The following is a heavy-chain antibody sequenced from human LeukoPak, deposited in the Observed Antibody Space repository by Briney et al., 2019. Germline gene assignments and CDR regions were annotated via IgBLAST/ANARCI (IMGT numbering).Heavy chain of an antibody. CDR1: GGTFSSYA. V-gene: IGHV1-2*02. CDR3: ARDREVVPAALNWFDP. J-gene: IGHJ5*02. D-gene: IGHD2-2*01. CDR2: INPNSGGT. Sequence: ASVKVSCKASGGTFSSYAISWVRQAPGQGLEWMGWINPNSGGTNYAQKFQGRVTMTRDTSISTAYMELSRLRSDDTAVYYCARDREVVPAALNWFDPWGQGTLVTVSS.